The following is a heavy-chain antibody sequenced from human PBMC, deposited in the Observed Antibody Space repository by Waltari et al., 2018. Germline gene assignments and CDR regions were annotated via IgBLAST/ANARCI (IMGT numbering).Heavy chain of an antibody. CDR1: GGSFSGYY. J-gene: IGHJ4*02. Sequence: QVQLQQWGAGLLKPSETLSLTCAVYGGSFSGYYWSWIRHPPGKGLEWIGEINHSGSTNYNPSLKSRVTISVDTSKNQFSLKLSSVTAADTAVYYCARGPVLRFLEWLSRGPTFDYWGQGTLVTVSS. D-gene: IGHD3-3*01. CDR2: INHSGST. CDR3: ARGPVLRFLEWLSRGPTFDY. V-gene: IGHV4-34*01.